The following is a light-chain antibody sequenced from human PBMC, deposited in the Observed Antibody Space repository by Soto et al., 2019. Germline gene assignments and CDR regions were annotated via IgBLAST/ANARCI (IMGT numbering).Light chain of an antibody. Sequence: EIVMTQSPGTLSLSPGERATISCRASQVIGSRYLAWYHQKSGQAPRLLIYGASSRATGIPDRFSGSGSGRDFTLTISSLEPEDFGVYYCQQFGSSIPHTFGQGTKREIK. V-gene: IGKV3-20*01. J-gene: IGKJ2*01. CDR1: QVIGSRY. CDR2: GAS. CDR3: QQFGSSIPHT.